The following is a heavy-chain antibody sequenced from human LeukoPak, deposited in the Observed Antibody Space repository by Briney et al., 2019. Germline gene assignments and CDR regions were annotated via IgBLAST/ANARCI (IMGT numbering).Heavy chain of an antibody. CDR3: ARYGGFLDY. CDR2: ISYDGRNQ. V-gene: IGHV3-30*03. D-gene: IGHD3-16*01. J-gene: IGHJ4*02. Sequence: GRSLRLSCAASGFTFSRYGMHWVRQAPGKGLEWVAVISYDGRNQYYADSVKGRFTVSRDNSKSTLYLQMNRLRGEDTAVYNCARYGGFLDYWGQGTLVTVSS. CDR1: GFTFSRYG.